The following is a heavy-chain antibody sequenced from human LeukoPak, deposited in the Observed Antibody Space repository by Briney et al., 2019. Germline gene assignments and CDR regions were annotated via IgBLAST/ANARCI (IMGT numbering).Heavy chain of an antibody. V-gene: IGHV1-69*13. CDR2: IIPIFGTA. Sequence: SVKVSCKASGGTFSSYAIGWVRQAPGQGLEWMGGIIPIFGTANYAQKFQGRVTITADESTSTAYMELRSLRSDDTAVYYCATRALVRGGNVDFDYWGQGTLVTVSS. CDR1: GGTFSSYA. J-gene: IGHJ4*02. D-gene: IGHD4-23*01. CDR3: ATRALVRGGNVDFDY.